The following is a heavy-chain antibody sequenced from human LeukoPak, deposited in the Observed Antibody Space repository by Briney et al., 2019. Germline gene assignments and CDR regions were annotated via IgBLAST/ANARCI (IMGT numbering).Heavy chain of an antibody. CDR2: IKQDGSDK. CDR3: ATIRGSIQLWPN. V-gene: IGHV3-7*01. D-gene: IGHD5-18*01. J-gene: IGHJ4*02. Sequence: GGSLRLSCAASGFTFSNYWMSWVRQAPGKGLEWVATIKQDGSDKYYVDSVKGRFTISRDNAKNSLFLQMNSLRAEDTAVFYCATIRGSIQLWPNWGQGIQVTVSS. CDR1: GFTFSNYW.